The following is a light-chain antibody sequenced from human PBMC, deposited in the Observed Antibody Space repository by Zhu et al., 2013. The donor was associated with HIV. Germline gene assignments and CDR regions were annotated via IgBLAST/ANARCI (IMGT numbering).Light chain of an antibody. J-gene: IGKJ1*01. CDR3: QQYQYFPWL. V-gene: IGKV1-5*03. CDR2: KAS. CDR1: QPINEW. Sequence: DIQMTQSPSTLSASAGDRVTITCRASQPINEWLAWFQQKPGKAPNLLIYKASNLESGVPSRFSGSGYGTDYTLTISSLQPDDFATYYCQQYQYFPWLFGQGTKVEI.